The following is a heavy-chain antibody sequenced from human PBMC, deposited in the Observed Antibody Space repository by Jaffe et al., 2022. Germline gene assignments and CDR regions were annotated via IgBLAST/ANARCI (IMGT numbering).Heavy chain of an antibody. CDR1: GVSVDNPAYY. J-gene: IGHJ3*02. CDR2: IYQSEHT. V-gene: IGHV4-39*01. D-gene: IGHD4-17*01. CDR3: ARRGNSWHGGAFDI. Sequence: QVQLQESGPGLLKPSETLSLTCNVSGVSVDNPAYYWGWIRQPPGKGLEWIATIYQSEHTYFLPSLKSRLTISSDLSKNFVSLNVKSVTAADTAVYYCARRGNSWHGGAFDIWGPGTMVTVSS.